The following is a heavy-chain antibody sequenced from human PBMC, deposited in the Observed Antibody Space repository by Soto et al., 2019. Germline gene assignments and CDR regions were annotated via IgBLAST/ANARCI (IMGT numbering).Heavy chain of an antibody. J-gene: IGHJ4*02. Sequence: GGSVKVSCKPSGGTFSTYAIYWVRQAPGQGLEWMGAIIPLFGTADYAQKFQGRVTITADESTSTAYMELSSLRSEDTAVYYCARPKGSYSSGYYYFDYWGQGTLVTVSS. CDR3: ARPKGSYSSGYYYFDY. CDR1: GGTFSTYA. V-gene: IGHV1-69*13. D-gene: IGHD6-19*01. CDR2: IIPLFGTA.